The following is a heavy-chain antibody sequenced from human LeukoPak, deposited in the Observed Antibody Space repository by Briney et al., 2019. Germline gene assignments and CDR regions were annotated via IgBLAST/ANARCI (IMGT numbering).Heavy chain of an antibody. Sequence: GGSLRLSCAASGFTFSSYAMSWVRQAPGKGLEWVSAISGSGGSTYYADSVKGRFTISRDNSKNTLYLQMNNLRAEDTAAYYCAKLKQQLTVSYFDYWGQGTLVTVSS. CDR1: GFTFSSYA. CDR2: ISGSGGST. D-gene: IGHD6-13*01. CDR3: AKLKQQLTVSYFDY. J-gene: IGHJ4*02. V-gene: IGHV3-23*01.